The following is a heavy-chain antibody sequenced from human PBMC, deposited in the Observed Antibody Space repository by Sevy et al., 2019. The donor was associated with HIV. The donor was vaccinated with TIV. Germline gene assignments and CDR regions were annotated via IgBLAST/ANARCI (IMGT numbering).Heavy chain of an antibody. Sequence: ASVKVSCKASGYTFTGYYMHWVRQAPGQGLEWMGWINPNSGGTNYAQKFQGRVTMTRDTSISTAYMELSRLRSDDTAVYYCARERISVAGTTYNWFDPWGQGTLVTVSS. V-gene: IGHV1-2*02. J-gene: IGHJ5*02. CDR1: GYTFTGYY. CDR3: ARERISVAGTTYNWFDP. CDR2: INPNSGGT. D-gene: IGHD6-19*01.